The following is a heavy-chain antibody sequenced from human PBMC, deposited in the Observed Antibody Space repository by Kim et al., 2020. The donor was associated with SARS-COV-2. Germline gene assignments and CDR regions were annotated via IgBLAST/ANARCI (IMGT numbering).Heavy chain of an antibody. J-gene: IGHJ3*01. CDR3: AKDRPDFFARITMVRGFVNDAFDL. CDR1: GFTFSSYA. V-gene: IGHV3-23*01. CDR2: ISGSGGST. D-gene: IGHD3-10*01. Sequence: GGSLRLSCAASGFTFSSYAMSWVRQAPGKGLEWVSAISGSGGSTYYADSVKGRFTISRDNSKNTLYLQMNSLRAEDTAVYYCAKDRPDFFARITMVRGFVNDAFDLGGKGTRLTVSS.